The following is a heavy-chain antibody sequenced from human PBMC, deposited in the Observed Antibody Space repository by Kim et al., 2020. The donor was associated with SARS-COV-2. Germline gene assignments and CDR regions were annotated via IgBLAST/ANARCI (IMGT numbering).Heavy chain of an antibody. J-gene: IGHJ5*02. CDR1: GFSFSDYS. CDR3: ARDRDGSGIYIRLDP. CDR2: ISDSSTYI. V-gene: IGHV3-21*06. D-gene: IGHD3-10*01. Sequence: GGSLRLSCAASGFSFSDYSMNWVRLAPGKGLEWVSSISDSSTYIYYADSVKGRFTISRDNAKNLMYLQMNSLRAEDTAVYYCARDRDGSGIYIRLDPWGQGTLVTVSS.